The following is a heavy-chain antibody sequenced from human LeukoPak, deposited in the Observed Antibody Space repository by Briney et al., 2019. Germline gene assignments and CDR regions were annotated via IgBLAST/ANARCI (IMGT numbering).Heavy chain of an antibody. D-gene: IGHD3-10*01. CDR1: GFTFSSYA. J-gene: IGHJ5*02. CDR2: VRDSGGNT. V-gene: IGHV3-23*01. CDR3: AKDRLLLFDREGWFDP. Sequence: GGSLRLFCAASGFTFSSYAMSWARQAPGKGREWVSTVRDSGGNTYYADSVTGRLTISRDQSTNRLYLQINSLRAEDPAVSYCAKDRLLLFDREGWFDPWGQGTLVTVS.